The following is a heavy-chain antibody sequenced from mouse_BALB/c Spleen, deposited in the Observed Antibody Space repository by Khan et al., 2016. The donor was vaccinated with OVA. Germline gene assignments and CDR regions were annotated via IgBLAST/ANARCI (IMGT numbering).Heavy chain of an antibody. CDR2: TNPTNGRT. CDR1: GYTFTSYW. CDR3: TRNKKIVANYFDY. Sequence: QVQLQQPGAELVKAGASVKMSCKASGYTFTSYWMHWVKQRLGQGLEWFAETNPTNGRTYYNEKFKSKATLTVEKSSSTAYLLLSGPTFEDSAVFYCTRNKKIVANYFDYWGQGTTLTVSS. D-gene: IGHD1-1*01. V-gene: IGHV1S81*02. J-gene: IGHJ2*01.